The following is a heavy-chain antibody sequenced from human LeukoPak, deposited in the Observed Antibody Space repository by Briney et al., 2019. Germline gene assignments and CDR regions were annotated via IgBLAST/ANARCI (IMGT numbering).Heavy chain of an antibody. J-gene: IGHJ3*02. CDR1: GGSISSHY. Sequence: PSETLSLTCTVSGGSISSHYWSWIRQPPGKGLEWIEYIYYSGSTNYNPSLKSRVTISVDTSKNQFSLKLSSVTAADAAVYYCARGHYYDSSGLGPDAFDIWGQGTMVTVSS. CDR2: IYYSGST. D-gene: IGHD3-22*01. V-gene: IGHV4-59*11. CDR3: ARGHYYDSSGLGPDAFDI.